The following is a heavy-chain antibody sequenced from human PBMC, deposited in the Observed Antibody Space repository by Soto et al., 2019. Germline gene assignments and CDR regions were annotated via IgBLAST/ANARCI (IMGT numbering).Heavy chain of an antibody. CDR3: SSEGQLGY. V-gene: IGHV1-18*01. D-gene: IGHD6-6*01. J-gene: IGHJ4*02. CDR1: GYTFSSYG. CDR2: ISGYNGNT. Sequence: QVQLVQSGAEVKKPGASVKVSCKTSGYTFSSYGFSWLRQAPGQGLEWIGWISGYNGNTNYAQRFQGRVTMTTDTSTSTAYMELRSLRSDDTAVYYCSSEGQLGYWGQGTLVTVSS.